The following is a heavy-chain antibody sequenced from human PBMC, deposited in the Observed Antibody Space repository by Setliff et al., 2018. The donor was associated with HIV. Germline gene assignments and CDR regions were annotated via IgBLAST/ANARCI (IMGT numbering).Heavy chain of an antibody. Sequence: HPGGSLRLSCAASGFSFRHYGMHWVRQAPGKGLEWVTSIRYDGSYKYYADSVKGRFTISRDNSKNTLYLQMNRLRSEDTAVYYCAKNLFSSRWSPLDSWGQGTLVTVSS. V-gene: IGHV3-30*02. CDR1: GFSFRHYG. J-gene: IGHJ4*02. D-gene: IGHD6-13*01. CDR3: AKNLFSSRWSPLDS. CDR2: IRYDGSYK.